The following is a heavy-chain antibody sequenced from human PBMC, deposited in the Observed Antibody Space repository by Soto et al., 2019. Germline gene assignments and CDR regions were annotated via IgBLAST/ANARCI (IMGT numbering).Heavy chain of an antibody. D-gene: IGHD3-10*01. Sequence: SETLSLTCTVSGGSISTYYWNWIRQPPGKGLEWIGFVYYSGSTNYNPSLKSRVTISVDTSKSQFSLRLSFVTAADTAVYYCARGSMGWLDSWGQGTLVTVSS. J-gene: IGHJ5*01. CDR1: GGSISTYY. CDR2: VYYSGST. CDR3: ARGSMGWLDS. V-gene: IGHV4-59*01.